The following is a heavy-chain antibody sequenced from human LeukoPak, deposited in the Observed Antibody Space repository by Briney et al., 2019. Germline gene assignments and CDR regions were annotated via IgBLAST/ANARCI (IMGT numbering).Heavy chain of an antibody. Sequence: SGGSLTLSCAASGFTFSSYGMSWVRQAPGKGLEWVSAIGGSTSGTYYADSVKGRFTISRDNSKNTLSLQMNSLEAEDTAVYYCVKDAFYASGTYYNSWGQGTLVTVSS. V-gene: IGHV3-23*01. CDR3: VKDAFYASGTYYNS. CDR2: IGGSTSGT. D-gene: IGHD3-10*01. CDR1: GFTFSSYG. J-gene: IGHJ5*02.